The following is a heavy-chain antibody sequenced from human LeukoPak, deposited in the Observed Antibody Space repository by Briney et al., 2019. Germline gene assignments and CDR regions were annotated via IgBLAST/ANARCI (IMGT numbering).Heavy chain of an antibody. CDR3: ATALSGELQLLDY. CDR1: GYTFTSYD. CDR2: MNPNSGNT. J-gene: IGHJ4*02. D-gene: IGHD4-23*01. V-gene: IGHV1-8*02. Sequence: AASVKVSCKASGYTFTSYDINWVRQATGQGLEWMGWMNPNSGNTGYAQKFQGRVTMTRNTSISTAYMELSSLRSEDTAVYYCATALSGELQLLDYWGQGTLVTVSS.